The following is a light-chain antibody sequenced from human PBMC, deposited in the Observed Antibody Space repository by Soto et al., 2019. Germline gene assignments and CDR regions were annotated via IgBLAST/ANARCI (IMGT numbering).Light chain of an antibody. CDR3: AAWDDSLNGPVV. J-gene: IGLJ2*01. CDR2: SNN. V-gene: IGLV1-44*01. CDR1: SSNIGSNT. Sequence: QSVLTQPPSASGTPGQRVTISCSGSSSNIGSNTVNWYQQLPGTAPKLLIYSNNPRPSGVPDRFSGSKSGPSASLAISGLQAEDEADYDCAAWDDSLNGPVVFGGGTKVTVL.